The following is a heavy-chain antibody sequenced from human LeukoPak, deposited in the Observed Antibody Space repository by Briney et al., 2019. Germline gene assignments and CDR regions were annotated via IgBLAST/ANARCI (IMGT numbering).Heavy chain of an antibody. CDR1: GFTFSTYS. D-gene: IGHD6-13*01. J-gene: IGHJ4*02. CDR3: AREEGKQQMEAFDY. CDR2: IGGSSTSI. V-gene: IGHV3-21*01. Sequence: GGSLRLSCAASGFTFSTYSMNWVRQAPGKGLEWVSSIGGSSTSIYYAGSVKGRFTISRDNAKNSLYLQMNSLRAEDTAVYYCAREEGKQQMEAFDYWGQGTLVTASS.